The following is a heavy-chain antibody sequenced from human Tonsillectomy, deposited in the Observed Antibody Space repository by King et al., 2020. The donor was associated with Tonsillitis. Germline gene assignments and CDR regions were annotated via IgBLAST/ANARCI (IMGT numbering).Heavy chain of an antibody. V-gene: IGHV4-59*08. D-gene: IGHD3-10*01. J-gene: IGHJ4*02. CDR3: AGNYKYYYGSGRPEYYFDY. CDR2: IYYSGST. CDR1: GGSISSFY. Sequence: QLQESGPGLVKPSETLSLSCTVSGGSISSFYWSWIRQPPGKGLEWIGYIYYSGSTNYNPSLKSRVTISVETSKNQFSLKLSSVTAADTAVYYCAGNYKYYYGSGRPEYYFDYWGQGTLVTVSS.